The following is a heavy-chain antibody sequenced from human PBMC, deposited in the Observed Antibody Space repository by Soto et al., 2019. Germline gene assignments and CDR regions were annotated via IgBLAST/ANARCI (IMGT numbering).Heavy chain of an antibody. CDR3: ARRDYSTSSLGPFDY. Sequence: SETLSLTCTVSGGSISSHYWIWIRQPPGNGLEWIGFVHYSGSTDYSPSLKSRVTMSLDTSNNQFSLNLTSVTAADSAVYYCARRDYSTSSLGPFDYWGQGILVTVSS. CDR2: VHYSGST. D-gene: IGHD6-6*01. J-gene: IGHJ4*02. V-gene: IGHV4-59*11. CDR1: GGSISSHY.